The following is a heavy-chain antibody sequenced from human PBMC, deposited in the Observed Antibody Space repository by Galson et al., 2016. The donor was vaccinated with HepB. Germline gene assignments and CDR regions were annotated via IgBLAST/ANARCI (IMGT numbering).Heavy chain of an antibody. V-gene: IGHV1-18*01. CDR3: SRSELGSETDY. D-gene: IGHD6-6*01. CDR1: GYTFTNYG. CDR2: NSAYNGDT. J-gene: IGHJ4*02. Sequence: SVKVSCKASGYTFTNYGINRVRQAPGQGLKWMGWNSAYNGDTNYSQKFQGRVTMTTDPSTSKAYLEARCLTADDTTDSYCSRSELGSETDYWGQGTLVIVSS.